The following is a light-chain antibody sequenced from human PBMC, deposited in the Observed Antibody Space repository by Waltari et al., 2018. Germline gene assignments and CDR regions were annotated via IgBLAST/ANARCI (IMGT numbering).Light chain of an antibody. V-gene: IGKV4-1*01. Sequence: DIVMTQSPDSLAVSLGERLTINCKSSQTVLYGSDTYNYLTWYQQKPGQPPKLLIYGASFRESGVPDRFSGSGYATDFTLTISSLQAEDVATYYCQQYRSLPYTFGQGTKLEIK. CDR2: GAS. J-gene: IGKJ2*01. CDR3: QQYRSLPYT. CDR1: QTVLYGSDTYNY.